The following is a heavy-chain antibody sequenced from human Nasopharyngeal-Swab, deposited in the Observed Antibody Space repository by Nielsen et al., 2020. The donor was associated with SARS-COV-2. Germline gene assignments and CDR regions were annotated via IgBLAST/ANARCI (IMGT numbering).Heavy chain of an antibody. CDR3: ARGGELELDY. CDR2: IWFDGSKT. J-gene: IGHJ4*02. Sequence: GGSLRLSCAASGFTFSSFGLHWVRQAPGKGLEWVSVIWFDGSKTYYADSVKGRFTISRDDSKHTLYLEMNSLRGDDTAVYFCARGGELELDYWGQGTLVTVSS. V-gene: IGHV3-33*01. D-gene: IGHD1-1*01. CDR1: GFTFSSFG.